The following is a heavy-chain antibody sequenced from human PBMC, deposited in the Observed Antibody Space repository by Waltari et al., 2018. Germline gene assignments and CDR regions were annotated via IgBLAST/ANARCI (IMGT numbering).Heavy chain of an antibody. V-gene: IGHV4-39*07. CDR1: CGSISTGSYY. Sequence: QLQLQESGPGLVKPSETLSLTCTVSCGSISTGSYYWGWIRQPPGKGLEWIGSMFYSGSTYFNPSLKSRVTISLDTSKNQFSLKLSSATAADTALYYCVPLGAFCGGGCYIPYWGQGTLVTVSS. CDR2: MFYSGST. J-gene: IGHJ4*02. D-gene: IGHD2-21*01. CDR3: VPLGAFCGGGCYIPY.